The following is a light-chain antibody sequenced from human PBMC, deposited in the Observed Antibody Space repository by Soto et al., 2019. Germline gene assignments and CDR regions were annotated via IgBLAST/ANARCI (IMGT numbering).Light chain of an antibody. CDR1: SSDVGGYDY. CDR2: EVS. Sequence: QSALTQPASVSGSPGQSITISCTGTSSDVGGYDYVSWYQQHPGKAPKVLIYEVSNRPSGVSNRFSGSKSGNTASLTISGLQAEDEADYYCCSYTSGSTRLFGGGTKLTVL. J-gene: IGLJ2*01. CDR3: CSYTSGSTRL. V-gene: IGLV2-14*01.